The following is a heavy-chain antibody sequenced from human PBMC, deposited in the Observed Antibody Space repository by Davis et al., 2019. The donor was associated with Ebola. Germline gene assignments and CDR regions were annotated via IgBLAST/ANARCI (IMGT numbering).Heavy chain of an antibody. CDR3: ARGHNYAHED. J-gene: IGHJ4*02. Sequence: SVPVSCQASGYTFPDYNIHWMRQAPGQGLEWLGRVILKSGATNYAQKFQGRVTMTRDTSISTVYMELSSLRYDDTADYYCARGHNYAHEDWGQGTLVTVSS. V-gene: IGHV1-2*06. CDR2: VILKSGAT. CDR1: GYTFPDYN. D-gene: IGHD4-11*01.